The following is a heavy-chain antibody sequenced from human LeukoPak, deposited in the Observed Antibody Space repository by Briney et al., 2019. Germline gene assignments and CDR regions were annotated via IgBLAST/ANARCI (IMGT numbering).Heavy chain of an antibody. CDR1: GFTFSSYG. Sequence: PGRSLRLSCAASGFTFSSYGMHWVRQAPGKGLEWVAVISYDGSNKYYADSVKGRFTISRDNSKNTLYLQMNSLRAEDTAVYYCAKAPMIEVLFDYWGQGTLVTVSS. V-gene: IGHV3-30*18. D-gene: IGHD3-22*01. CDR3: AKAPMIEVLFDY. J-gene: IGHJ4*02. CDR2: ISYDGSNK.